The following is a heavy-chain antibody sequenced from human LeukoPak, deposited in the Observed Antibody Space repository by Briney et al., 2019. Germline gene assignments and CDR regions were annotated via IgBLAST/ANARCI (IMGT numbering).Heavy chain of an antibody. D-gene: IGHD5-18*01. CDR1: GFTFDDYA. CDR3: AKARQLWNPQFDY. Sequence: GGSLRLSCAASGFTFDDYAMHWVRQAPGKGLEWVSAISGSGGSTYYADSVKGRFTISRDNSKNTLYLQMNSLRAEDTAVYYCAKARQLWNPQFDYWGQGTLVTVSS. V-gene: IGHV3-23*01. CDR2: ISGSGGST. J-gene: IGHJ4*02.